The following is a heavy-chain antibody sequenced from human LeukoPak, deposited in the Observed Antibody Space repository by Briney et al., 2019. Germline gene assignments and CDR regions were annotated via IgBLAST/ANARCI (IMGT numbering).Heavy chain of an antibody. CDR2: INHSGST. CDR3: ARRNHYYDSSGYYRY. D-gene: IGHD3-22*01. CDR1: GGSFSGYY. J-gene: IGHJ4*02. V-gene: IGHV4-34*01. Sequence: SETLSLTCAVYGGSFSGYYRSWIRQLPGKGLEWIGEINHSGSTNYNPSLKSRVTISVDTSKNQFSLKLSSVTAADTAVYYCARRNHYYDSSGYYRYWGQGTLVTVSS.